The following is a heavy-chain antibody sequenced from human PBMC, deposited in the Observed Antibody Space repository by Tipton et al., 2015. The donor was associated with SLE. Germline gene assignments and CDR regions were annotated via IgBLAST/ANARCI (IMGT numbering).Heavy chain of an antibody. V-gene: IGHV1-18*01. D-gene: IGHD3-10*01. Sequence: QVQLVQSGAEVKKPGASVKVSCKASGYTFTSYGINWVRQAPGQGLEWMGWISAYNGNTNYAQKLQGRVTMTTDTSTSTAYMELRSLGSDDTALYYCAGAAPGVQGVNDAFDIWGQGTMVTVSS. CDR3: AGAAPGVQGVNDAFDI. CDR2: ISAYNGNT. J-gene: IGHJ3*02. CDR1: GYTFTSYG.